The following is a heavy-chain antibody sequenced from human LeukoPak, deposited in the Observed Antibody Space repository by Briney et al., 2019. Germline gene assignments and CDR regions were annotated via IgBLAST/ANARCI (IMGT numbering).Heavy chain of an antibody. CDR2: ISIYNGNT. CDR1: GYTLTELS. D-gene: IGHD3-3*01. Sequence: ASVKVSCKVSGYTLTELSMHWVRQAPGQGLEWMGWISIYNGNTDYAQKLRGRVTMTTDTSTSTAYMELRSLRSDDTAVYYCARITYDFWSGYYMPDDPWGQGTLVTVSS. CDR3: ARITYDFWSGYYMPDDP. V-gene: IGHV1-18*01. J-gene: IGHJ5*02.